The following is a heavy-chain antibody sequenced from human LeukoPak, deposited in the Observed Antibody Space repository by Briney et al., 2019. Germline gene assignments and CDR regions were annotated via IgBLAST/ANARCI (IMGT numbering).Heavy chain of an antibody. CDR1: GFTFSSYA. D-gene: IGHD3-10*01. J-gene: IGHJ4*02. V-gene: IGHV3-23*01. CDR3: ARDRDGTGNYPLDY. Sequence: PGGSLRLSCAASGFTFSSYAMSWVRQAPGKGPEWVSGISARDGSTWYGDSGKGRFTISRDISKNTLFLQMNSLRADDTAVYYCARDRDGTGNYPLDYWGQGTLVIVSS. CDR2: ISARDGST.